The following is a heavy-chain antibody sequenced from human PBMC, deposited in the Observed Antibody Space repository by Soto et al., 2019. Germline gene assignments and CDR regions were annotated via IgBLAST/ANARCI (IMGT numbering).Heavy chain of an antibody. CDR2: INAGNGNT. V-gene: IGHV1-3*01. CDR1: GYTFTSYG. D-gene: IGHD3-10*01. CDR3: ARGLGGARTYFDY. J-gene: IGHJ4*02. Sequence: ASVKVSCKASGYTFTSYGMHWVRQAPGQRLEWMGWINAGNGNTKYSQKFQGRVTITRDTSASTAYMELSSLRSEDTALFYCARGLGGARTYFDYWGQGTLVTVSS.